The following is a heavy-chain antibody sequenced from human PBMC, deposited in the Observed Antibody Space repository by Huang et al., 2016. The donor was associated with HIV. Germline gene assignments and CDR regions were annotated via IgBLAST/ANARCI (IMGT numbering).Heavy chain of an antibody. J-gene: IGHJ4*02. CDR1: GFTFSTYS. Sequence: EVQLVESGGGLVKPGGSLRLSCAASGFTFSTYSMHWVRPAPGKGLEWVSSISSRSSYIYYADSVKGRFTISRDNAQKSLYLQMNSLRAEDTAVYYCARGDYDSSGYYYDSRQALDYWGQGTLVTVSS. D-gene: IGHD3-22*01. V-gene: IGHV3-21*01. CDR3: ARGDYDSSGYYYDSRQALDY. CDR2: ISSRSSYI.